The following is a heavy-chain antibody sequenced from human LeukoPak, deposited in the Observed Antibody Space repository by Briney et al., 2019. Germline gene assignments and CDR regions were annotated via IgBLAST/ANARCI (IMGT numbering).Heavy chain of an antibody. CDR2: INPNSGGT. Sequence: ASVKVSCKASGYTFTGYYMHWVRQAPGQGLEWMGWINPNSGGTNYAQKFQGRVTMTRNTSISTAYMELSSLRSEDTAVYYCARFSWMNWFDPWGQGTLVTVSS. D-gene: IGHD5-12*01. J-gene: IGHJ5*02. V-gene: IGHV1-2*02. CDR3: ARFSWMNWFDP. CDR1: GYTFTGYY.